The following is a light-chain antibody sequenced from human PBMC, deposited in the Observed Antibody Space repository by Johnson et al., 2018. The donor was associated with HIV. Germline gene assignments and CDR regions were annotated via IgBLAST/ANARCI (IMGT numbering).Light chain of an antibody. V-gene: IGLV1-51*01. J-gene: IGLJ1*01. CDR1: SSNIGKNY. Sequence: QAVLTQPPSVSAAPGQKVTISCSGSSSNIGKNYVSWYQQLPGTAPKLLIFDNHKRPSGIPDRFSGSKSGTSATLGITGLQTGDEADYYCGTCDSSLSAPYVFGTGTMVTVL. CDR3: GTCDSSLSAPYV. CDR2: DNH.